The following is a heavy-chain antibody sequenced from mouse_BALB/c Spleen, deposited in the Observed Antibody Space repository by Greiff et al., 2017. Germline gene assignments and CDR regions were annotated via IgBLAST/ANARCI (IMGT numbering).Heavy chain of an antibody. Sequence: EVKLMESGGGLVQPGGSLRLSCATSGFTFTDYYMSWVRQPPGKALEWLGFIRNKANGYTTEYSASVKGRFTISRDNSQSILYLQMNTLRAEDSATYYCARDGWLLYYFDYWGQGTTFTVSS. CDR2: IRNKANGYTT. CDR3: ARDGWLLYYFDY. D-gene: IGHD2-3*01. V-gene: IGHV7-3*02. CDR1: GFTFTDYY. J-gene: IGHJ2*01.